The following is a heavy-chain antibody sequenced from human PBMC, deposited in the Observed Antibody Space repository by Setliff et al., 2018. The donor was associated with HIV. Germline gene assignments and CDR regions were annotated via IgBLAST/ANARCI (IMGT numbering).Heavy chain of an antibody. CDR3: ATVGIFFDSDAYQVYVFDI. CDR1: GDSISSYY. D-gene: IGHD3-16*01. J-gene: IGHJ3*02. CDR2: IHTSGTT. V-gene: IGHV4-4*08. Sequence: PSETLSLTCTVSGDSISSYYWSWIRQPPGKGLEWIGYIHTSGTTNYNASLKSRVTIPLDTSESQMSLKLSSVTAADTAVYFCATVGIFFDSDAYQVYVFDIWGPGTVVTVSS.